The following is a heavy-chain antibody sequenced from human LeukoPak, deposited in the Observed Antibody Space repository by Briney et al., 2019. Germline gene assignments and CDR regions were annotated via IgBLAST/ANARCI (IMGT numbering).Heavy chain of an antibody. CDR2: INPSGGTT. CDR1: GYTFSDYF. D-gene: IGHD3-16*01. Sequence: ASVKVSCKASGYTFSDYFMHWVRQAPGQGLEWMGIINPSGGTTNYAQKFRGRVTMTRDMSTSTVYMELSSLRSEDTAVYYCAREWGEFRAFDIWGQGTMVTVSS. J-gene: IGHJ3*02. CDR3: AREWGEFRAFDI. V-gene: IGHV1-46*01.